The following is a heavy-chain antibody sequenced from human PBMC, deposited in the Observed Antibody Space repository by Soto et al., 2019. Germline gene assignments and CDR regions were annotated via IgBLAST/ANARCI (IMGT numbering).Heavy chain of an antibody. Sequence: QVKMQESGPGLVKPSETLSLTCTVSGGSIKTTGYYWNWIRQRPGKGLEWIGNIYHRGTTYYHPSLKSRVSLSVDTSNNQFSLRLTSVTAADTAVYCCARHVESTAATDSWGQGILVTVSA. CDR3: ARHVESTAATDS. J-gene: IGHJ4*02. CDR1: GGSIKTTGYY. D-gene: IGHD4-17*01. CDR2: IYHRGTT. V-gene: IGHV4-31*03.